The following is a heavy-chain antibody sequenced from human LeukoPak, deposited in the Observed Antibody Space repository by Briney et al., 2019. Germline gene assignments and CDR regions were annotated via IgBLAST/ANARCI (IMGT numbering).Heavy chain of an antibody. CDR2: VHTGGSI. Sequence: KPSETLSLTCTVFGDSTSNYYWSWIRQAPGKGLDWIGYVHTGGSINYNPALKSRVTISGDTSKNPFSLKLSSVTAADTAMYYCARHAYGSASWFDPWGQGTLVTVSS. D-gene: IGHD3-10*01. CDR3: ARHAYGSASWFDP. CDR1: GDSTSNYY. V-gene: IGHV4-4*09. J-gene: IGHJ5*02.